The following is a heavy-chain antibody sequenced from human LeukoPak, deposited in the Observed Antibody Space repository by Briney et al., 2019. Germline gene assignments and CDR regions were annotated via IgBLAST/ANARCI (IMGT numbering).Heavy chain of an antibody. CDR2: IYSGGTT. CDR1: GFTFSGYG. V-gene: IGHV3-NL1*01. Sequence: QPGGSLRLSCAASGFTFSGYGMHWVRQAPGKGLEWVAVIYSGGTTYYADSVKGRFTISRDNSKNTLYLQMNSLRAEDTAVYYCARALLVRNGYNYSPNYFDYWGQGTLVTVSS. CDR3: ARALLVRNGYNYSPNYFDY. J-gene: IGHJ4*02. D-gene: IGHD5-24*01.